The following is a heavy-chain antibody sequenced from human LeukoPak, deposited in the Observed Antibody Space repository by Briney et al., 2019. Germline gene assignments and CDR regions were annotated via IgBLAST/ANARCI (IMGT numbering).Heavy chain of an antibody. Sequence: ASVKVSCKASGYTFTSYDISWVRQATGQGLEWMGWMNPNSGNTGYAQKFQGRVTITRNTSISTAYMELSSLRSEDTAVYYCASHFRYDAFDIWGQGTMVTVSS. CDR2: MNPNSGNT. J-gene: IGHJ3*02. D-gene: IGHD3-3*02. CDR3: ASHFRYDAFDI. CDR1: GYTFTSYD. V-gene: IGHV1-8*03.